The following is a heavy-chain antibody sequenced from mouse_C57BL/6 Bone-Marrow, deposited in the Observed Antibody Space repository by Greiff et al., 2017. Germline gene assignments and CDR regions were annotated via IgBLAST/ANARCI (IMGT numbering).Heavy chain of an antibody. Sequence: EVKVVESGGGLVQPGGSLSLSCAASGFTFTDYYMSWVRQPPGKALEWLGFIRNKANGYTTEYSASVKGRFTISRDNSQSILYLQMNALRAEDSATYYCASLITTVVGAMDDWGQGTSVTVSS. D-gene: IGHD1-1*01. CDR3: ASLITTVVGAMDD. CDR1: GFTFTDYY. J-gene: IGHJ4*01. V-gene: IGHV7-3*01. CDR2: IRNKANGYTT.